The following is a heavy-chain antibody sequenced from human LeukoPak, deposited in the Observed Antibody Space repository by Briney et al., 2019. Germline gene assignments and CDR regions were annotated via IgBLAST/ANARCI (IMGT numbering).Heavy chain of an antibody. CDR2: IYYSGIT. D-gene: IGHD2/OR15-2a*01. Sequence: SESLSLTCTVSGGSISSSSYYWGWIRQPTGKELVWIVSIYYSGITYYNPSLKSRVTISVDTSKNQYSRKWSSVTAADTAVYYCGRQPHIIGLDAFDIWGEGTIVTVPS. CDR3: GRQPHIIGLDAFDI. J-gene: IGHJ3*02. V-gene: IGHV4-39*01. CDR1: GGSISSSSYY.